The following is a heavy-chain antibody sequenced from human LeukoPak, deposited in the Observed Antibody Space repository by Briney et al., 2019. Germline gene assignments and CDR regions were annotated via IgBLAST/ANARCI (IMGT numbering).Heavy chain of an antibody. J-gene: IGHJ4*02. D-gene: IGHD3-22*01. CDR3: AGRYYYDSSGYYALPDY. V-gene: IGHV4-38-2*02. CDR1: GYSITSGYY. Sequence: SETLSLTCTVSGYSITSGYYWGWIRQPPGKGLEWIGYIYHSGSTYYNPSLKSRVTISVDRSKDQFSLKLSSVTAADTAVYYCAGRYYYDSSGYYALPDYWGQGTLVTVSS. CDR2: IYHSGST.